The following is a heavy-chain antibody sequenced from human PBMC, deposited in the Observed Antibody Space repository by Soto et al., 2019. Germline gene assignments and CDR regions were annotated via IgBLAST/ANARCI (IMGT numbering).Heavy chain of an antibody. CDR2: INHSGST. Sequence: PSGTPSLTCAVFGWAFSGYYWRCIRQPPGKGLEWIGEINHSGSTNYNPSLKSRVTISVDTSKNQFSLKLSSVTAADTAVYYCARRESHWFDPWGQGTLVTVSS. J-gene: IGHJ5*02. CDR3: ARRESHWFDP. V-gene: IGHV4-34*01. CDR1: GWAFSGYY.